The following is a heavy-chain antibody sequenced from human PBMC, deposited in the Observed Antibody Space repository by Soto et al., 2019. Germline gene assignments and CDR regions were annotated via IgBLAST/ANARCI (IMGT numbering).Heavy chain of an antibody. V-gene: IGHV3-74*01. CDR3: ARERDSGEHFP. CDR1: DFSFGNYW. Sequence: EEQLVESGGGLVQPGGSLRLSCAASDFSFGNYWMHWVRQAPGKGLAWVSRINSGGSFASYADSVKGRFTISRDNAKNTLYLQMDSRRAEDTAIYYCARERDSGEHFPWGQGTLVTVSS. CDR2: INSGGSFA. D-gene: IGHD4-17*01. J-gene: IGHJ5*02.